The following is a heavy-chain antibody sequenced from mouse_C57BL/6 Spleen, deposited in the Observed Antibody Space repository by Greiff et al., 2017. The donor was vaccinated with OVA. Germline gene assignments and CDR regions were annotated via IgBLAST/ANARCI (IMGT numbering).Heavy chain of an antibody. CDR1: GYTFTSYW. CDR2: IHPNSGST. J-gene: IGHJ2*01. Sequence: QVQLQQSGAELVKPGASVKLSCKASGYTFTSYWMHWVKQRPGQGLEWIGMIHPNSGSTNYNEKFKSKATLTVDKSSSTAYMQLSSLTSEDSAVYYCASATVGDYFDYWGQGTTLTVSS. CDR3: ASATVGDYFDY. D-gene: IGHD1-1*01. V-gene: IGHV1-64*01.